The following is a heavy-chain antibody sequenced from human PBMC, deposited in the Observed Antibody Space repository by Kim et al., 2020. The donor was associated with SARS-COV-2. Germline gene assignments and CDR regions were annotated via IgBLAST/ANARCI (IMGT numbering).Heavy chain of an antibody. J-gene: IGHJ5*02. D-gene: IGHD3-10*01. CDR2: IYYSGST. V-gene: IGHV4-31*03. CDR1: GGSISSGGYY. CDR3: ARGVWFGELGFDP. Sequence: SETLSLTCTVSGGSISSGGYYWSWIRQHPGKGLEWIGYIYYSGSTYYNPSLKSRVTISVDTSKNQFSLKLSSVTAADTAVYYCARGVWFGELGFDPWGQGTLVTVSS.